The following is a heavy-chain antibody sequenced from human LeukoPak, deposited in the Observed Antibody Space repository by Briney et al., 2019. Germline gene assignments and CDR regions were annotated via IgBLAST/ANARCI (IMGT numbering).Heavy chain of an antibody. D-gene: IGHD3-10*01. CDR3: ARHEANYYYYYMDV. V-gene: IGHV4-39*01. J-gene: IGHJ6*03. CDR1: GGSVSSVTYY. CDR2: INQGEST. Sequence: SETLSLTCAVSGGSVSSVTYYCAWLRPPPGQELDWIGSINQGESTYSNPALESRVSLSVDTSKNQYSLRLTSVTAADTAVYYCARHEANYYYYYMDVWGEGTTVTVSS.